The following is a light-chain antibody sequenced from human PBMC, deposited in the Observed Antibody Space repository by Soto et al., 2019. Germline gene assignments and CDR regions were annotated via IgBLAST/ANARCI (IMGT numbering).Light chain of an antibody. V-gene: IGKV1-27*01. CDR2: AAS. J-gene: IGKJ3*01. CDR1: QGFSNY. CDR3: QKYNSAPLIT. Sequence: DIQMTQSPSSLSASVGDRVTITCRASQGFSNYLAWYQQKPGKVPKLLIYAASTLQSGVPSRFSGSGSGTDFTLTISSLQPEDVATYYCQKYNSAPLITFGPGTKVDIK.